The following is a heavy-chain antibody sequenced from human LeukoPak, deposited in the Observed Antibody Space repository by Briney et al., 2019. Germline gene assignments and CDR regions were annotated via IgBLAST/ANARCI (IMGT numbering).Heavy chain of an antibody. CDR1: GGSISRYY. J-gene: IGHJ4*02. V-gene: IGHV4-59*12. CDR3: ARGILDY. CDR2: VYYNGGT. Sequence: SETLSLTCTVSGGSISRYYWNWIRQSPGKGLEWVGYVYYNGGTTYNPSLKSRVTISVDTSKNQFSLKLSSVTAADTAVYYCARGILDYWGQGTLVTVSS.